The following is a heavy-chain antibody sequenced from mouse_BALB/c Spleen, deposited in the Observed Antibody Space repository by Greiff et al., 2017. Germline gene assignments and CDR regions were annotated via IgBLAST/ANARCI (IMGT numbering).Heavy chain of an antibody. Sequence: VQLKESGPELVKPGASVKMSCKASGYTFTSYVMHWVKQKPGQGLEWIGYINPYNDGTKYNEKFKGKATLTSDKSSSTAYMELSSLTSEDSAVYYCARGEDYRYDEAMDYWGQGTSVTVSS. CDR2: INPYNDGT. CDR1: GYTFTSYV. CDR3: ARGEDYRYDEAMDY. J-gene: IGHJ4*01. D-gene: IGHD2-14*01. V-gene: IGHV1-14*01.